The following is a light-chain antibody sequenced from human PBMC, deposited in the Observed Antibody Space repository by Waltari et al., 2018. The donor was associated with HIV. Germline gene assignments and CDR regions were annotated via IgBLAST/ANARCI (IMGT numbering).Light chain of an antibody. CDR2: GAS. J-gene: IGKJ2*01. V-gene: IGKV3-15*01. Sequence: VMTQFPATLSVSPGERVALSCRASQTVSTKLAWYQQKPGQAPRLLIYGASTRAPGLPARFSGSGSGREFTLTITNVQSEDSAVYFCQQYNNWPPNTFGRGTKLEIK. CDR3: QQYNNWPPNT. CDR1: QTVSTK.